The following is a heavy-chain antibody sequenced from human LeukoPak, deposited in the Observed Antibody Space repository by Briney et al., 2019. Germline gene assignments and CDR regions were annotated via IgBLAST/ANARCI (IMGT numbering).Heavy chain of an antibody. CDR1: GFTFSSYW. J-gene: IGHJ4*02. Sequence: GGSLRLSXAASGFTFSSYWMHWVRQAPGKGLVWVSRINSDGSSTTYADSVKGRFTISRDNAKNTLYLQMNSLRAEDTAVYYCARALYGNYFDYWGQGTLVTVSS. D-gene: IGHD3-10*01. CDR3: ARALYGNYFDY. V-gene: IGHV3-74*01. CDR2: INSDGSST.